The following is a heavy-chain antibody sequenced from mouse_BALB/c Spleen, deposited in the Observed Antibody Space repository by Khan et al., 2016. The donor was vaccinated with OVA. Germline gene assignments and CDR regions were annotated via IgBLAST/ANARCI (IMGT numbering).Heavy chain of an antibody. D-gene: IGHD1-3*01. CDR1: GFSLTSYG. J-gene: IGHJ2*01. V-gene: IGHV2-9*02. CDR2: IWAGGST. Sequence: MQLQESGPGLVAPSQSLSITCTVSGFSLTSYGVHWVRQPPGKGLEWLGVIWAGGSTNYYSAPISRRSISKDNSKSQVFLKTNSLQTDDTAMYYCARLEDIWGQGTTLTVSS. CDR3: ARLEDI.